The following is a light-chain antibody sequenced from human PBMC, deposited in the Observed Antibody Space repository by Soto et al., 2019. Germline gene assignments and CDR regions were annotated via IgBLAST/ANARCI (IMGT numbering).Light chain of an antibody. V-gene: IGKV3-15*01. CDR2: GAS. Sequence: EIEMVQAPPTLSLAPGGSAPLFCRASQSIGDTLAWYQQKPGQAPRLLIYGASSRATGFPARFSGSGSGTDFTLTISSLQSEDFAVYYCQQYDNWPWTFGQGTKVDIK. CDR1: QSIGDT. J-gene: IGKJ1*01. CDR3: QQYDNWPWT.